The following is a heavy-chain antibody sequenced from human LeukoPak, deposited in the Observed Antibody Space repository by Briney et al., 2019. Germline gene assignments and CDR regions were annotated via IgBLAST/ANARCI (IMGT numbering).Heavy chain of an antibody. CDR1: GFTFGDYT. CDR3: IRGGANSPFDY. Sequence: PGGSLRLSCTASGFTFGDYTVTWFRRAPGRGLEWVGFIRSKAYGGTTEDAASVKGRFTISRDDSKSIAYLQMNSLKTEDTAVYYCIRGGANSPFDYWGQGTLVTVSS. D-gene: IGHD3-16*01. V-gene: IGHV3-49*03. J-gene: IGHJ4*02. CDR2: IRSKAYGGTT.